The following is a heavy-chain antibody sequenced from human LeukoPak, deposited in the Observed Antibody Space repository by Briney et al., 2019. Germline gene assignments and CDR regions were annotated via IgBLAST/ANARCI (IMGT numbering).Heavy chain of an antibody. CDR1: GFTFSSYG. V-gene: IGHV3-33*01. Sequence: PGGSLRLSCAASGFTFSSYGMHWVRQAPGKGLEWVAVIWYDGSNKYYADSVKGRFTISRDNSKNTLYLQMNSLRAEDTAVYYCARGMYYYDSSGYPTDYWGQGTLVTVSS. D-gene: IGHD3-22*01. J-gene: IGHJ4*02. CDR2: IWYDGSNK. CDR3: ARGMYYYDSSGYPTDY.